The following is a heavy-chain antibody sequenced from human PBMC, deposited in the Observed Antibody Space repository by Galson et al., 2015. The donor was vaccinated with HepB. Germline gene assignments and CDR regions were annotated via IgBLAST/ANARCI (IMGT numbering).Heavy chain of an antibody. CDR2: ISAYNGNT. J-gene: IGHJ5*02. CDR3: ARDTYGSSSYWFHP. Sequence: SVKVSCKASGYTFTNFGISWVRQAPGQGLEWMGWISAYNGNTNYAQNLQGRVTMTTDTSTSTAYMELRSLRSDDTALYYCARDTYGSSSYWFHPWGQGTLVTVSS. V-gene: IGHV1-18*01. CDR1: GYTFTNFG. D-gene: IGHD6-6*01.